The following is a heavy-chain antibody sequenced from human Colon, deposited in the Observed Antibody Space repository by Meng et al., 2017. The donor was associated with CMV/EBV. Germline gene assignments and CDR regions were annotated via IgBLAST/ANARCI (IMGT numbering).Heavy chain of an antibody. CDR2: INDGGGSA. J-gene: IGHJ4*02. CDR3: ARAITYCRSGACDYSYFDS. D-gene: IGHD2-2*01. V-gene: IGHV3-23*01. CDR1: GFTFSYYA. Sequence: GESLKISCAASGFTFSYYAMSWVRQGPGKGLGWVSSINDGGGSAYYADSVKGRVTISRDNSKNTLSLQINSLRAEDTAIYYCARAITYCRSGACDYSYFDSWGQGILVTVSS.